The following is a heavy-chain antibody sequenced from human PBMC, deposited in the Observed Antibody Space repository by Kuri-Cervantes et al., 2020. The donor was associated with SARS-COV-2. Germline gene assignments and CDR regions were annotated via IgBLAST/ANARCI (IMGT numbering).Heavy chain of an antibody. CDR2: IYYSGST. CDR1: GFTFSSYN. CDR3: VLGGSNEENWFDP. D-gene: IGHD3-3*01. Sequence: ESLKISCVDSGFTFSSYNMNWVRQAPGKGLEWIGYIYYSGSTNYNPSLKSRVTISVDTSKNQFSLKLNSVTTADTAVYYRVLGGSNEENWFDPWGQGTLVTVSS. V-gene: IGHV4-59*01. J-gene: IGHJ5*02.